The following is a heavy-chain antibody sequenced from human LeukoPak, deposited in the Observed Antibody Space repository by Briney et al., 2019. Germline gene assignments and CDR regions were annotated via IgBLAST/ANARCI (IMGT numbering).Heavy chain of an antibody. Sequence: ASVKVSCKASGYTFTSYGISWVRQAPGQGLEWMGWISAYNGNTNYAQKLQGRVTMTTDTSTSTAYMELRSLRSDDTAVYYCARVEYDYVWGSYRVLGYWGQGTLVTVSS. CDR1: GYTFTSYG. D-gene: IGHD3-16*02. CDR3: ARVEYDYVWGSYRVLGY. J-gene: IGHJ4*02. CDR2: ISAYNGNT. V-gene: IGHV1-18*01.